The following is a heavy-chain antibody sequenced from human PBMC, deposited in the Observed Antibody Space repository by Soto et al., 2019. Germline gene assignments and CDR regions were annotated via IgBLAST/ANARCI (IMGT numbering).Heavy chain of an antibody. CDR1: GGSISGGVHS. D-gene: IGHD2-2*01. J-gene: IGHJ2*01. CDR3: AREIMPLTHDWYFDL. Sequence: QVQLQESGPGLVKPSETLSLTCTVSGGSISGGVHSWSWIRQPPGKGLEWIGHIFDSGRTYYNPSLKSRLTISVDTSKNQFSLGLRSVTAADTAVYYCAREIMPLTHDWYFDLWGRGTLVTVSS. V-gene: IGHV4-30-4*01. CDR2: IFDSGRT.